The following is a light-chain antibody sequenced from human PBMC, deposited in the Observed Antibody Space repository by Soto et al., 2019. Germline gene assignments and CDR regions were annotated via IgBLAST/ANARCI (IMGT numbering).Light chain of an antibody. CDR1: SANIGSNY. Sequence: QSVLTQPPSVSAAPGQKVTISFSGSSANIGSNYVSWYQHIPGTAPKLVIYDSDKRPSEIPDRFSASKSGTSATLDIAGLQTGDEADYYCGAWDGSLSVVLFGGGTKLTVL. CDR2: DSD. V-gene: IGLV1-51*01. J-gene: IGLJ2*01. CDR3: GAWDGSLSVVL.